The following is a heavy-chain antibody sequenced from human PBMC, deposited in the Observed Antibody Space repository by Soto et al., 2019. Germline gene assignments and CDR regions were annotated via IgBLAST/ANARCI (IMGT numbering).Heavy chain of an antibody. CDR1: GFTFSSDG. D-gene: IGHD6-13*01. CDR3: ATDNGPYSSSWTRRTGYGMDV. CDR2: ISYDGSNK. Sequence: PGGSLRLSCAASGFTFSSDGMHWVRQAPGKGLEWGAVISYDGSNKYYADSVKGRFTISRDNSKNTLYLQMNSLRAEDTAVYYCATDNGPYSSSWTRRTGYGMDVWGQGTTVTLPS. J-gene: IGHJ6*02. V-gene: IGHV3-30*03.